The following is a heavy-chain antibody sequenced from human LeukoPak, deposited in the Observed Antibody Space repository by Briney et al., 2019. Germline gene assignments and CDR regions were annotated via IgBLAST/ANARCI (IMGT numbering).Heavy chain of an antibody. Sequence: GGSLRLSCAASGFTLSTYTMNWVRQAPGKGLQGFSSISSSSTTIYYADSVKGRFTISRDNAKNSLYLQMNSLRDEDTAVYYCAREYSSSSGRAFDIWGQGTMVTVSS. J-gene: IGHJ3*02. V-gene: IGHV3-48*02. CDR2: ISSSSTTI. CDR3: AREYSSSSGRAFDI. CDR1: GFTLSTYT. D-gene: IGHD6-6*01.